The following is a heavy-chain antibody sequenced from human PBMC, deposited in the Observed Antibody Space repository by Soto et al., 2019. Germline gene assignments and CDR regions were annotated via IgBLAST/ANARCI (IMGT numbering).Heavy chain of an antibody. J-gene: IGHJ4*02. D-gene: IGHD5-12*01. Sequence: PGGSLRLSCAASGFTFDDYAMHWVRQAPGKGLEWVSGISWNSGSIGYADSVKGRFTISRDNAKNSLYLQMNSLRAEDTALYYCAKDKNIVATIHFDDWGQGTLVTVSS. CDR1: GFTFDDYA. CDR2: ISWNSGSI. CDR3: AKDKNIVATIHFDD. V-gene: IGHV3-9*01.